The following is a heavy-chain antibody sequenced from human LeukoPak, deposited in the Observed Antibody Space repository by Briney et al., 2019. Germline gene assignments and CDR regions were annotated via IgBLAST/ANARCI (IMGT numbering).Heavy chain of an antibody. CDR3: ARDLSGIDYDFWSGYPFDP. D-gene: IGHD3-3*01. Sequence: LSETLSLTCTVSGGSISSYYWGWIRQPAGKGLEWIGRIYTSGSTNYNPSLKSRVTMSVDTSKNQFSLKLSSVTAADTAVYYCARDLSGIDYDFWSGYPFDPWGQGTLVTVSS. V-gene: IGHV4-4*07. CDR1: GGSISSYY. CDR2: IYTSGST. J-gene: IGHJ5*02.